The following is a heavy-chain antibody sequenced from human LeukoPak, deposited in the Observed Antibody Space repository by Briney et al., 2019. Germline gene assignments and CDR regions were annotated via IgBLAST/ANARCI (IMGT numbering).Heavy chain of an antibody. Sequence: SETLSLTCTVSVGSISSYYWSWIRQPPGKGLEWMGYIYYSGSTNYNPSLKSRVPISLDTSKHQFSLKLSSVTAADTAVYYCARQPVGAARYFDYWGQGTLVTVSS. J-gene: IGHJ4*02. V-gene: IGHV4-59*01. CDR1: VGSISSYY. D-gene: IGHD1-26*01. CDR2: IYYSGST. CDR3: ARQPVGAARYFDY.